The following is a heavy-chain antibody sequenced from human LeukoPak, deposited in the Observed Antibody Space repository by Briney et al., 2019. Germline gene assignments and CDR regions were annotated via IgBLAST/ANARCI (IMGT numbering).Heavy chain of an antibody. CDR2: ISGSGGST. CDR1: GFTFSSYA. CDR3: AKARGVDTAMAPDY. Sequence: GGSLRLSCAASGFTFSSYAMSWVRQAPGEGLEWVSAISGSGGSTYYADSVKGRFTISRDNSKNTLYLRMNSLRAEDTAVYYCAKARGVDTAMAPDYWGQGTLVTVSS. J-gene: IGHJ4*02. V-gene: IGHV3-23*01. D-gene: IGHD5-18*01.